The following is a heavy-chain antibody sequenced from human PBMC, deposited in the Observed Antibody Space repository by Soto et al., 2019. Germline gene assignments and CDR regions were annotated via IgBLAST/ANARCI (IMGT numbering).Heavy chain of an antibody. CDR3: AREDNWSNGTSYYYYGMDV. CDR1: GGSISSYY. CDR2: IYYSGST. D-gene: IGHD1-20*01. V-gene: IGHV4-59*01. Sequence: SETLSLTCTVSGGSISSYYWSWIRQPPGKGLEWIGYIYYSGSTNYNPSLKSRVTISVDTSKNQFSLKLSSVTAADTAVYYCAREDNWSNGTSYYYYGMDVWGQGTTVTVSS. J-gene: IGHJ6*02.